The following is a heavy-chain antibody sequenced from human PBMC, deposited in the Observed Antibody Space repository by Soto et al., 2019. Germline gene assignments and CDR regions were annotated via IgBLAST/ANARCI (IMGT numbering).Heavy chain of an antibody. J-gene: IGHJ6*02. CDR1: GGSFSGYY. V-gene: IGHV4-34*01. D-gene: IGHD4-17*01. CDR2: INHSGST. Sequence: ETLSLTCAVYGGSFSGYYWSWTRQPPGKGLEWIGEINHSGSTNYNPSLKSRVTISVDTSKNQFSLKLSSVTAADTAGYYCARGDGGMTTDYYYGMDVWGQGTTVTVSS. CDR3: ARGDGGMTTDYYYGMDV.